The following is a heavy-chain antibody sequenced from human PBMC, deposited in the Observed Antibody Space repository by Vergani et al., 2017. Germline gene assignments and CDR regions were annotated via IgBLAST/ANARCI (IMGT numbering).Heavy chain of an antibody. D-gene: IGHD3-16*02. V-gene: IGHV1-2*02. J-gene: IGHJ3*02. CDR2: INPNSGGT. CDR3: ATLRLGELSLGAFDI. Sequence: QVQLVQSGAEVKKPGASVKVSCKASGYTLTGYYMHWVRQAPGQGLEWMGWINPNSGGTNYAQKFQGRVTMTRDTSISTAYMELSRLRSDDTAVYYCATLRLGELSLGAFDIWGQGTMVTDSS. CDR1: GYTLTGYY.